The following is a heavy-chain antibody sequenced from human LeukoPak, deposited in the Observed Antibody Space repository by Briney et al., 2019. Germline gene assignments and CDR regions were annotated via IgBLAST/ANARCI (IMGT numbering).Heavy chain of an antibody. CDR1: GYSISSGYY. D-gene: IGHD3-10*01. J-gene: IGHJ4*02. CDR3: ARESGATTVRGVIAWD. Sequence: SETLSLTCTVSGYSISSGYYWGWIRQPPGKGLEWIGSIYHSGSTYYNPSLKSRVTISVDTSKNQFSLKLSSVTAADTAVYYCARESGATTVRGVIAWDWGQGTLVTVSS. CDR2: IYHSGST. V-gene: IGHV4-38-2*02.